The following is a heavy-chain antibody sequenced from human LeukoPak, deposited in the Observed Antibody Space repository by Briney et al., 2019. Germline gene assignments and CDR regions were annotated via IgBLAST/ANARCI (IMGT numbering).Heavy chain of an antibody. V-gene: IGHV4-39*01. D-gene: IGHD2-2*01. CDR3: ARHGADIVVVPSGSIVY. J-gene: IGHJ4*02. CDR2: IYSSGSS. Sequence: SETLSLTCTVSGGYISSSTYYSGWIRQPPGKGLEWIGGIYSSGSSYYNPSLKSRVTISVDTSKNQFSLKLSSVTAADTAVYYCARHGADIVVVPSGSIVYWGQGTLVTVSS. CDR1: GGYISSSTYY.